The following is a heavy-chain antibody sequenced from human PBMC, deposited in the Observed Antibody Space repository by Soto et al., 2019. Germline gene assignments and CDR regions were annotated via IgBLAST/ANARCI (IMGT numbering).Heavy chain of an antibody. CDR1: GGTFSTYA. Sequence: SVKVSFKASGGTFSTYAISWVRQAPGQGLEWMGGSIPIFGTVSYAQKFQGRVTITADESTSTAYMELSSLRSEDTAVYYCARDGASFDAFDIWGQGTMVTVSS. CDR3: ARDGASFDAFDI. CDR2: SIPIFGTV. V-gene: IGHV1-69*01. D-gene: IGHD3-10*01. J-gene: IGHJ3*02.